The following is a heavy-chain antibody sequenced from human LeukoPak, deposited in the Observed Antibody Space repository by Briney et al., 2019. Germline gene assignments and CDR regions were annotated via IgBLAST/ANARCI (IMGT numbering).Heavy chain of an antibody. CDR3: ARDPYSGGYGDYYYYYMDV. D-gene: IGHD1-26*01. CDR2: ITSSSSYI. CDR1: GFTFRSYW. Sequence: GGSLRLSCSASGFTFRSYWMNWVRQAPGKGLEWVSSITSSSSYIYYADSVKGRFTISRDNAKNSLYLQINSLRAEDTAVYYCARDPYSGGYGDYYYYYMDVWGKGTTVTISS. V-gene: IGHV3-21*01. J-gene: IGHJ6*03.